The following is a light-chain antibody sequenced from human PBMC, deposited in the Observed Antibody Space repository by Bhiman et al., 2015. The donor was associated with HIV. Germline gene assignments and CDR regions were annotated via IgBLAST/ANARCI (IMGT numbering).Light chain of an antibody. V-gene: IGLV2-14*03. CDR2: DVS. CDR3: ASWDDSLNGSWV. Sequence: QSALTQPASVSGSPGQSITISCTRTSSDVGGYNYVSWYQHHPGKAPKLMIYDVSKRPSGVSNRFSGSKSGTSASLAISGLQAEDEADYYCASWDDSLNGSWVFGGGTKLTVL. CDR1: SSDVGGYNY. J-gene: IGLJ3*02.